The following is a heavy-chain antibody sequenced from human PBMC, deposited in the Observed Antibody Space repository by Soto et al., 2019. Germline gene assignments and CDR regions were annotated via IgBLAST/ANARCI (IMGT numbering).Heavy chain of an antibody. CDR3: ARDLPLDFWSGPAGWFDP. V-gene: IGHV4-4*07. J-gene: IGHJ5*02. CDR2: IYTSGST. Sequence: QVQLQESGPGLVKPSETLSLTCTVSGGSISSYYWSWIRQPAGKGLEWIGRIYTSGSTNYNPSLKSRVPMSVDTSKNQFSLKLSSVTAADTAVYYCARDLPLDFWSGPAGWFDPWGQGTLVTVSS. D-gene: IGHD3-3*01. CDR1: GGSISSYY.